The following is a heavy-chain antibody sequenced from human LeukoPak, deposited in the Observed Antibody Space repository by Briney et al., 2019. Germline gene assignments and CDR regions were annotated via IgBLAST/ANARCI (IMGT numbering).Heavy chain of an antibody. CDR1: GVPISTDSHY. Sequence: SETLSLTCTVSGVPISTDSHYWAWIRQPPGKGLEWIGIIYYSGSTYYEPSLKSRVTISIDTSKNQFSLKLTSVSAADTAVYYCAREEYNYGLYYFDFWGQGTLVTVSS. CDR2: IYYSGST. CDR3: AREEYNYGLYYFDF. D-gene: IGHD5-18*01. J-gene: IGHJ4*02. V-gene: IGHV4-39*02.